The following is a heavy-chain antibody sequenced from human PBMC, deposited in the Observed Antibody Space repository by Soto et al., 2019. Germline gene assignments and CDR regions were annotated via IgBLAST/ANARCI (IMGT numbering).Heavy chain of an antibody. CDR2: ISYDGSNK. CDR3: ARGTVTLDY. CDR1: GFTFSSYA. V-gene: IGHV3-30-3*01. J-gene: IGHJ4*02. Sequence: QVQLVESGGGVVQPGRSLRLSCAASGFTFSSYAMHWVRQAPGKGLEWVAVISYDGSNKYYADSVKGRFTISGDNSKNTLYLQMNSLRAEDTAVYYCARGTVTLDYWGQGTLVTVSS. D-gene: IGHD4-17*01.